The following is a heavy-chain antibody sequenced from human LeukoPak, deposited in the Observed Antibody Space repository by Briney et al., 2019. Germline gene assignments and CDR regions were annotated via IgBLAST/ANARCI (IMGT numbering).Heavy chain of an antibody. CDR1: GFTFSDYY. D-gene: IGHD4-11*01. J-gene: IGHJ4*02. CDR3: ARGLPPVMKYYFDY. Sequence: KPGGSLRLSCAASGFTFSDYYMSWIRQAPGKGLEWVSYISSSSSYTNYADSVKGRFTISRDDSKNTLYLQMNSLRAEDTAMYYCARGLPPVMKYYFDYWGQGTLVTVSS. V-gene: IGHV3-11*06. CDR2: ISSSSSYT.